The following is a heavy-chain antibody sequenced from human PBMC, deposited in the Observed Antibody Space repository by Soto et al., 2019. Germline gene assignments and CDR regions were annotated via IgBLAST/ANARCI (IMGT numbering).Heavy chain of an antibody. J-gene: IGHJ4*02. V-gene: IGHV4-4*02. CDR1: GGSISTNW. CDR2: IYHSGRT. CDR3: ARHIAVSGTRGFDF. Sequence: QVQLQESGPGLMKPSGTLSLTCAVSGGSISTNWWSWVRQPPGKGLEWIGEIYHSGRTNYNPSLMNRATVSMDKSQNRLSLTLNSVTAADTAVYYCARHIAVSGTRGFDFWGQGTLVTVSS. D-gene: IGHD6-19*01.